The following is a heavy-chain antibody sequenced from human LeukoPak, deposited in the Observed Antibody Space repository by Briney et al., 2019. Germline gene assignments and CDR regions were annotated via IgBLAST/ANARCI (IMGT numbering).Heavy chain of an antibody. Sequence: GGSLRLSCAASGFTFSSYGMHWVRQAPGKGLEWVAFIRYDGSNKYYADSVKGRFTITRDNSKNTLYLQMNSLRAEDTAVYYCAKGPGPGVYFDYWGQETLVTVSS. J-gene: IGHJ4*02. V-gene: IGHV3-30*02. CDR3: AKGPGPGVYFDY. CDR1: GFTFSSYG. D-gene: IGHD3-10*01. CDR2: IRYDGSNK.